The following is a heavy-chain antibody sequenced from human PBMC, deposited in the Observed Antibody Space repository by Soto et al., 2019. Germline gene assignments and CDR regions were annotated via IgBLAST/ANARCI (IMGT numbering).Heavy chain of an antibody. D-gene: IGHD2-8*02. J-gene: IGHJ5*02. CDR1: GYSFTSYW. Sequence: HGESLKISCKGSGYSFTSYWIGWVRQMPGKGLEWMGIIYPGDSDTRYSPSFQGQVTISADKSISTAYLQWSSLKASDTAMYYCARIATRLLVPGGWFDPWGRGTLVTVSS. V-gene: IGHV5-51*01. CDR3: ARIATRLLVPGGWFDP. CDR2: IYPGDSDT.